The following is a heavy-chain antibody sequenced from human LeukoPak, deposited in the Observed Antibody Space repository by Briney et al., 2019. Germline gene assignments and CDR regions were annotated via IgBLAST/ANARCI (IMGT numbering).Heavy chain of an antibody. CDR2: IYTSGST. D-gene: IGHD5-18*01. CDR3: ARDRGGTAMGSGLSWFDP. V-gene: IGHV4-61*02. Sequence: SETLSLTCTVSGGSISSGSYYWNWIRQPAGKGLEWIGRIYTSGSTNYNPSLKSRVTISVDTSKNQFSLKLSSVTAADTAVYYCARDRGGTAMGSGLSWFDPWGQGTLVTVSS. CDR1: GGSISSGSYY. J-gene: IGHJ5*02.